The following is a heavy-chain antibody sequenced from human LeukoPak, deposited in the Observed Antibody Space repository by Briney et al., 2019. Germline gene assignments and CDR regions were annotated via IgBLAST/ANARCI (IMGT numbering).Heavy chain of an antibody. CDR1: GFTFSSYW. V-gene: IGHV3-74*01. J-gene: IGHJ4*02. Sequence: GGSLRLSCAASGFTFSSYWMHWVRQAPGKGLVWVSCISSDGSNTIYADSVKGRVTISRDNAKNTLYLQMNSLRAEDTAVYCCVRGRPGYFDYWGQGTLVTVSS. CDR2: ISSDGSNT. CDR3: VRGRPGYFDY. D-gene: IGHD6-6*01.